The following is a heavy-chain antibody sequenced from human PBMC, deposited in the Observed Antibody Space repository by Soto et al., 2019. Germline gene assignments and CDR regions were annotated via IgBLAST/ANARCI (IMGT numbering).Heavy chain of an antibody. CDR2: ISGDGTTT. V-gene: IGHV3-74*01. J-gene: IGHJ4*02. Sequence: EVQLVESGGGLVQPGEALRLACAASGFSIRKYWMHWVRQAPGKGPVWVSYISGDGTTTDYAGSVKGRFTISRDNAKNTLFLQMGRLRGEDKAIYFCAIQDCTNDVCLEAAVTVGGALEYWGRGAQVTVSS. D-gene: IGHD2-8*01. CDR1: GFSIRKYW. CDR3: AIQDCTNDVCLEAAVTVGGALEY.